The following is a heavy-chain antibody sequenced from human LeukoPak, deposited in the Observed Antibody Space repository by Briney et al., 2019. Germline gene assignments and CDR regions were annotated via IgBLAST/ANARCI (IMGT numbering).Heavy chain of an antibody. CDR3: ARDVSGGSGSYDYYYYYYMDV. V-gene: IGHV4-34*01. J-gene: IGHJ6*03. CDR2: INHSGST. D-gene: IGHD3-10*01. CDR1: GGSFSGYY. Sequence: PSETLSLTCAVYGGSFSGYYWSWIRQPPGKGLEWIGEINHSGSTNYNPSLKSRVTISVDTSKNQFSLKLSSVTAADTAVYYCARDVSGGSGSYDYYYYYYMDVWGKGTTVTISS.